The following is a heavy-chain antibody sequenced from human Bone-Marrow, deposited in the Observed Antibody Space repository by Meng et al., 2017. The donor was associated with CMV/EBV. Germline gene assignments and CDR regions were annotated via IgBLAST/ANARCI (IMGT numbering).Heavy chain of an antibody. J-gene: IGHJ4*02. V-gene: IGHV3-30*02. Sequence: GGSLRLSCAASGFTFSSYGMHWVRQAPGKGLEWVAFIHYDGSYNDYVESVQGRFTISRDNSKKMPYLEMNSLRAEDTAMYYCAKDRIVGLHCGGECSFDYWGLGTLVTVYS. CDR1: GFTFSSYG. CDR2: IHYDGSYN. CDR3: AKDRIVGLHCGGECSFDY. D-gene: IGHD2-21*01.